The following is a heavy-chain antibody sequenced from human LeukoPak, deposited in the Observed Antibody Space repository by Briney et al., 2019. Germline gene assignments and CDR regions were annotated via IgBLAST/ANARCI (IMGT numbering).Heavy chain of an antibody. Sequence: SETLSLTCTVSGGSISSGGYYWSWIRQHPGKGLEWIGYIYYSGSTYYNPSLKSRVTISVDTSKNQFSLKLSSVTAADTAVYYCARGMVRGPLFDYWGQGTLVTVSS. J-gene: IGHJ4*02. D-gene: IGHD3-10*01. CDR3: ARGMVRGPLFDY. CDR2: IYYSGST. V-gene: IGHV4-31*03. CDR1: GGSISSGGYY.